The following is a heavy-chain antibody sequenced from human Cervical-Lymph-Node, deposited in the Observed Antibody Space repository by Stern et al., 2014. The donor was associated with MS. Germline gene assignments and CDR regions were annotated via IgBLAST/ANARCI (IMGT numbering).Heavy chain of an antibody. CDR1: GYTFTGHN. CDR2: INLNSGAT. V-gene: IGHV1-2*04. Sequence: QVQLVQSGAEVKKPGASVKVSCKSSGYTFTGHNMHWVRQAPGQGLEWMGWINLNSGATNYAQNFQDWVTMTRETSISSADLELNRLTSDDTAVYFCAREGCSGGSCYLDYWGQGTLVTVSS. J-gene: IGHJ4*02. CDR3: AREGCSGGSCYLDY. D-gene: IGHD2-8*02.